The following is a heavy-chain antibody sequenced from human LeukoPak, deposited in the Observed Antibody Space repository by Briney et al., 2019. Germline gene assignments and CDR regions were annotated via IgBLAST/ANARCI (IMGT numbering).Heavy chain of an antibody. CDR2: ISGSGGTT. D-gene: IGHD3-10*01. CDR3: ARFGVLDDAFDI. CDR1: EFTFSDYA. J-gene: IGHJ3*02. Sequence: GGSLRLSCAAFEFTFSDYAMSWVRQAPGKGLEWVSGISGSGGTTYYADSVKGRFTISRDNSKNTLYLQMNSLRAEDTAVYYCARFGVLDDAFDIWGQGTMVTVSS. V-gene: IGHV3-23*01.